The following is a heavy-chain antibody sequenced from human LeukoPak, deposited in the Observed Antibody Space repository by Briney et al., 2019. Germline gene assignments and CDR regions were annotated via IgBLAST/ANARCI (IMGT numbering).Heavy chain of an antibody. CDR1: GYTFTGYY. Sequence: GASVKVSCKASGYTFTGYYMHWVRQAPGQGLEWMGWINPNSGGTNYAQKFQGRVTMTRDTSISTAYMELSRLRSDDTAVYYCARGGPGELGKRYAYFDYWGQGTLVTVSS. CDR2: INPNSGGT. J-gene: IGHJ4*02. D-gene: IGHD7-27*01. CDR3: ARGGPGELGKRYAYFDY. V-gene: IGHV1-2*02.